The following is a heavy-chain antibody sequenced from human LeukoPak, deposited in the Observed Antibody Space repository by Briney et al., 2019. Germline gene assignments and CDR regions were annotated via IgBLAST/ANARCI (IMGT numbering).Heavy chain of an antibody. CDR2: IYPGDSDT. J-gene: IGHJ4*02. Sequence: GESLKISCKGSGYSFTSYWIGWVRPMPGKGLEWMGIIYPGDSDTRYSPSFQGQVTISADKSISTAYLQWSSLKASDTAMYYCARGPYVPKGRGVANYYFDYWGQGTLVTVSS. CDR1: GYSFTSYW. CDR3: ARGPYVPKGRGVANYYFDY. V-gene: IGHV5-51*01. D-gene: IGHD6-13*01.